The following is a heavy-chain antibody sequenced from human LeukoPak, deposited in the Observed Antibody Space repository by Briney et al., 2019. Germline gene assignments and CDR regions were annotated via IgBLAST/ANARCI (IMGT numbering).Heavy chain of an antibody. CDR3: ARGYCSSTSCYFQH. CDR1: GFTFSSYA. Sequence: GGSLRLSCAASGFTFSSYAMSWVRQAPGKGREWVSAISGSGGSTYYADSVKGRFTNSRDNSKNTLYLQMNSLRAEDTAVYYCARGYCSSTSCYFQHWGQGTLVTVSS. CDR2: ISGSGGST. V-gene: IGHV3-23*01. D-gene: IGHD2-2*01. J-gene: IGHJ1*01.